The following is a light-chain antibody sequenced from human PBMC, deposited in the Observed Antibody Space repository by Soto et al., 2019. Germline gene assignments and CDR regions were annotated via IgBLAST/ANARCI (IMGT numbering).Light chain of an antibody. CDR1: SSDVGNYNL. J-gene: IGLJ1*01. Sequence: QSALTQPAAVSGSPGQSITISCTGTSSDVGNYNLVSWYQQYPGKAPKLMIYATSKRPSGVSNRFSGSKSGNTASLTISGLQAEDEAEYYCSSYTNINTRACVFGTGTKVTVL. CDR2: ATS. CDR3: SSYTNINTRACV. V-gene: IGLV2-14*02.